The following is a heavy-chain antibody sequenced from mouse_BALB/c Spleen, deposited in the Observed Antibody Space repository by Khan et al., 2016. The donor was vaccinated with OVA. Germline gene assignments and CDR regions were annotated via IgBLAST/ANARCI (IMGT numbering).Heavy chain of an antibody. CDR3: AKNSYKYDFNY. D-gene: IGHD2-12*01. CDR1: GFSLITYG. Sequence: QVQLKESGPGLVQPSQSLFITCTVSGFSLITYGVHWVRQSPGKGLEWLGVIWSDGSTDYNAAFMSRLSITKDNSKSQAFFKMNSLQVDDTAIYYCAKNSYKYDFNYWGLGTLVTVSA. V-gene: IGHV2-4-1*01. CDR2: IWSDGST. J-gene: IGHJ3*01.